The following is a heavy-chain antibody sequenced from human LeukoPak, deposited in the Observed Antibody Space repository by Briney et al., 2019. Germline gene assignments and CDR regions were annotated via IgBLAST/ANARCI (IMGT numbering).Heavy chain of an antibody. CDR1: GFTFSSYA. D-gene: IGHD3-3*01. Sequence: GSLRLSCAASGFTFSSYAMSWVRQAPGKGLEWIGSIYYSGSTYYNPSLKSRVTISVDTSKNQFSLKLSSVTAADTAVYYCARVSTYYDFWSGYTVPFTFDYWGQGTLVTVSS. CDR3: ARVSTYYDFWSGYTVPFTFDY. V-gene: IGHV4-39*01. CDR2: IYYSGST. J-gene: IGHJ4*02.